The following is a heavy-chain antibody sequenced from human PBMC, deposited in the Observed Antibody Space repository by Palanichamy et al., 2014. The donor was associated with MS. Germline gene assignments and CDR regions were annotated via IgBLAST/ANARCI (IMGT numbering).Heavy chain of an antibody. CDR3: AKDPRIAVAGTSYFDY. D-gene: IGHD6-19*01. V-gene: IGHV3-23*01. J-gene: IGHJ4*02. CDR1: GFTFSSYA. CDR2: ISGSGGST. Sequence: EVQLLESGGGLVQPGGSLRLSCAASGFTFSSYAMSWVRQAPGKGLEWVSAISGSGGSTYYADSVKGRFTISRDNSKNTLYLQMNSLRAEDTAVYYCAKDPRIAVAGTSYFDYWGQGTLVTVSS.